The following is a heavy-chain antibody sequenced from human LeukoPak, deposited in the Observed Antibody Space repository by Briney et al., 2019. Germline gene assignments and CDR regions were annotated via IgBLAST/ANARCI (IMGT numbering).Heavy chain of an antibody. V-gene: IGHV3-23*01. D-gene: IGHD3-22*01. CDR1: GFTFSSYA. CDR2: IGTSGGSS. Sequence: GGSLGLSCAASGFTFSSYAMSWVRQAPGKGLEWVSGIGTSGGSSSYADSVKGRFTISRDNPRNTLYMQMNSLRAEDTALYYCAIMHPYYDGSGYWVQWGQGTLVTVSS. J-gene: IGHJ4*02. CDR3: AIMHPYYDGSGYWVQ.